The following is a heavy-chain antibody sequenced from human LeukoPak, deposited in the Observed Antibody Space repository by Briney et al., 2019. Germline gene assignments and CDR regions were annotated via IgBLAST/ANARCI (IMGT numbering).Heavy chain of an antibody. CDR1: GFTFSNYG. D-gene: IGHD6-19*01. CDR2: ISSSSSTI. J-gene: IGHJ4*02. Sequence: GGSLRLSCAASGFTFSNYGVSWVRQAPGKGLEWVSYISSSSSTIYYADSVKGRFTISRDNAKNSLYLQMNSLRAEDTAVYYCARERVDGGSYFDYWGQGTLVTVSS. CDR3: ARERVDGGSYFDY. V-gene: IGHV3-48*01.